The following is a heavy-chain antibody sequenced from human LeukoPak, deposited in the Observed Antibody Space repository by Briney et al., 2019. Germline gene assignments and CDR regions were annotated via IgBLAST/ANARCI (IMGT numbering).Heavy chain of an antibody. D-gene: IGHD2-15*01. CDR1: DDSISDYY. J-gene: IGHJ4*02. CDR3: TGSLYHCSGGACYREDSLGY. V-gene: IGHV4-59*04. Sequence: SETLSLTCTVSDDSISDYYRGWIRQPPGKGLEWIGYIHSSGTAYYNPSLKSRVTISLDRSKNHFSLNLTSVTAADTAVYYCTGSLYHCSGGACYREDSLGYWGQGTLVTVTS. CDR2: IHSSGTA.